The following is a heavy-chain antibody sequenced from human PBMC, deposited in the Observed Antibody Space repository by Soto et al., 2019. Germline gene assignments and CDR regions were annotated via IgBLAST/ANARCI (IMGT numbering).Heavy chain of an antibody. CDR3: ARHNSRYYDFWSRYYTYYGMDV. D-gene: IGHD3-3*01. CDR2: INHSGST. V-gene: IGHV4-34*01. J-gene: IGHJ6*02. Sequence: SETLSLTCAVYGGSFSGYYWSWIRQPPGKGLEWIGEINHSGSTNYNPSLKSRVTISVDTSKNQFSLKLSSVTAADTAVYYCARHNSRYYDFWSRYYTYYGMDVWGQGTTVTVSS. CDR1: GGSFSGYY.